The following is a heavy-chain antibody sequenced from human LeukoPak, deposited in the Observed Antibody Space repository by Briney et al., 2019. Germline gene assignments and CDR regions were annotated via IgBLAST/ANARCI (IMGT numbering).Heavy chain of an antibody. Sequence: ASVKVSCKASGYTFTSYDINWVRQATGQGLEWMGWMNPKSGNTGYAQKFQGGVTMTRNTSISTAYMELSSLRSEDTAVYYRATASTVTTERGSIVRAFDIWGQGTMVTVSS. CDR2: MNPKSGNT. CDR3: ATASTVTTERGSIVRAFDI. D-gene: IGHD4-17*01. V-gene: IGHV1-8*01. CDR1: GYTFTSYD. J-gene: IGHJ3*02.